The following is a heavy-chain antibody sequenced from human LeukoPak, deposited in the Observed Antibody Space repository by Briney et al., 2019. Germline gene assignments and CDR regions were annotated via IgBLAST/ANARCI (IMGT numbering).Heavy chain of an antibody. Sequence: SETLSLTCTVSGGSISSYYWSWIRQPPGKGLEWIGYIYYSGSTNYNPSLKSRVTISVDTSKNQISLKLSSVTAADTAIYYCARDPFDFSQSTAYWYFDVWGRGALVTVSS. CDR3: ARDPFDFSQSTAYWYFDV. D-gene: IGHD3/OR15-3a*01. CDR1: GGSISSYY. J-gene: IGHJ2*01. V-gene: IGHV4-59*01. CDR2: IYYSGST.